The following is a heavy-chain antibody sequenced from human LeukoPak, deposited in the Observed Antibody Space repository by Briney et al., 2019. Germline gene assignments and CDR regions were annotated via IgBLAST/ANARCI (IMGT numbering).Heavy chain of an antibody. CDR2: INGGSSPI. CDR1: GFTFSRDS. CDR3: AKDKYDFWSGYFDY. D-gene: IGHD3-3*01. J-gene: IGHJ4*02. V-gene: IGHV3-48*01. Sequence: GGSLRLSCAASGFTFSRDSMNWVRQAPGKGLEWVSYINGGSSPIYYADSVRGRFTISRDNAKNSLYLQMNSLRAEDMALYYCAKDKYDFWSGYFDYWGQGTLVTVSS.